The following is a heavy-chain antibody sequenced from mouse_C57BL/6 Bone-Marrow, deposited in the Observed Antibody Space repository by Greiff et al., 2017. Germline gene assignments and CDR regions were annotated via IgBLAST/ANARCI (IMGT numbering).Heavy chain of an antibody. Sequence: QVQLKQSGAELARPGASVKLSCKASGYTFTSYGISWVKQRPGQGLEWIGEIYPRSGNTYYTEKFKGKAPLTADKSSRTAYMELRSLTSEDSAVYFGAKDSSGYVWFAYWGQGTLVTVSA. CDR2: IYPRSGNT. V-gene: IGHV1-81*01. D-gene: IGHD3-2*02. CDR1: GYTFTSYG. CDR3: AKDSSGYVWFAY. J-gene: IGHJ3*01.